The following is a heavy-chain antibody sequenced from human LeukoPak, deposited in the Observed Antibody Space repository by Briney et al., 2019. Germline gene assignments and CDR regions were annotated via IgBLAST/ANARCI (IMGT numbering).Heavy chain of an antibody. CDR2: INPNSGGT. V-gene: IGHV1-2*02. CDR1: GYTFTGYY. D-gene: IGHD2-2*01. CDR3: ARVGVYCSSTSCYANWFDP. J-gene: IGHJ5*02. Sequence: ASVKVSCKASGYTFTGYYMHWVRQAPGQGLEWMGWINPNSGGTNYAQKFQGRVTMTRDTSISTAYMELSRLRSDDTAVYYCARVGVYCSSTSCYANWFDPWGQGTLVTVSS.